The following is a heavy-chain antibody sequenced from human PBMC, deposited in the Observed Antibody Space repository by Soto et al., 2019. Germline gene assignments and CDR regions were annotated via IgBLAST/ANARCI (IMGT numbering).Heavy chain of an antibody. J-gene: IGHJ3*02. Sequence: QLQLQESGSGLAKPSQTLSLTCAVSGGSISSGGYSWSWIRQPPGKGLEWIGYIYHSGSTYYNPSLKSRVTISVDRSKNQFSLKLSSVTAADTAVYYCARGDTSHYLRGAFDIWGQGTMVTVSS. V-gene: IGHV4-30-2*01. D-gene: IGHD2-2*01. CDR2: IYHSGST. CDR3: ARGDTSHYLRGAFDI. CDR1: GGSISSGGYS.